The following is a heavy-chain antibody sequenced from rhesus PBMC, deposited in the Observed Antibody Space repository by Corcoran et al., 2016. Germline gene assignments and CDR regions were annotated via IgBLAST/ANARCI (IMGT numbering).Heavy chain of an antibody. CDR2: IGGLISGA. Sequence: QVQLQESGPGPVKPSETLSLTCTVSGDSIDTYNWWTWIRQAPGKDLEWLANIGGLISGAYQHPSLRNRVTISKDTSKNQFSLDLSSLTAADTAIYYCARHPFPSGAIDAWGRGILVTVSS. D-gene: IGHD3-40*01. V-gene: IGHV4-65*02. CDR1: GDSIDTYNW. J-gene: IGHJ5-2*02. CDR3: ARHPFPSGAIDA.